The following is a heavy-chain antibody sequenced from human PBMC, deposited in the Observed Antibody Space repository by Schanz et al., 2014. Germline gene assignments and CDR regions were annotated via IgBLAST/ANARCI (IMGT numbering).Heavy chain of an antibody. CDR2: IYYSGST. V-gene: IGHV4-39*01. J-gene: IGHJ6*02. Sequence: QLQLQESGPGLVKPSETLSLTCTVYGGSISSSSYYWGWIRQPPGKGLEWIGSIYYSGSTYYNPSHRSRATIAEDTPKNHSPQKLSSLTAADTAVYYCARHSGYYYYYGMDVWGQGTTVTVSS. CDR3: ARHSGYYYYYGMDV. CDR1: GGSISSSSYY.